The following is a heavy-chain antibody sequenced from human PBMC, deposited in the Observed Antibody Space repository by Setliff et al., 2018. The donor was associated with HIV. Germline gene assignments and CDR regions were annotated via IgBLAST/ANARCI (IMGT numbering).Heavy chain of an antibody. CDR2: INPTGGST. D-gene: IGHD3-22*01. CDR1: GYSFTNHY. CDR3: ARDRYDKDDYFDY. V-gene: IGHV1-46*01. Sequence: ASVKVSCKPSGYSFTNHYMHWVRQAPGQGLEWMGVINPTGGSTRNTQKFQGRVAMTRDTSTSTVYMELSSLRSDDTAVYYCARDRYDKDDYFDYWGQGTPVTVSS. J-gene: IGHJ4*02.